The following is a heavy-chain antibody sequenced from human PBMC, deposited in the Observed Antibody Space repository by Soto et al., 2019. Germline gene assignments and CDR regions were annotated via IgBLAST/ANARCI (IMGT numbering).Heavy chain of an antibody. CDR2: ILSNDET. Sequence: QVTLKESGPVLVKPTETLTLTCTVSGFSLSNARMGVSWIRQPPGKALEWLAHILSNDETSYSTSLKTRLTISMDTSKSQLVLNMTNTDPVDTATYYCARMLAVNYYCYYMDLWGKGTTVTVSS. CDR3: ARMLAVNYYCYYMDL. V-gene: IGHV2-26*01. CDR1: GFSLSNARMG. D-gene: IGHD3-22*01. J-gene: IGHJ6*03.